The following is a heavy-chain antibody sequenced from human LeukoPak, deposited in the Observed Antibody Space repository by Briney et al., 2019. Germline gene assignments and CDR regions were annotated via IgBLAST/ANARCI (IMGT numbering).Heavy chain of an antibody. CDR3: ATSYDMGWLIGY. V-gene: IGHV3-7*03. Sequence: GGSLRLSCATSGFTFGDTWMNWVRQVPGQGLEWVANIKQDGSEKFYVASVKGRFTISRDNGKSSLYLQMNSLRAEDTALYYCATSYDMGWLIGYWGQGTLVTVSS. CDR2: IKQDGSEK. J-gene: IGHJ4*02. CDR1: GFTFGDTW. D-gene: IGHD3/OR15-3a*01.